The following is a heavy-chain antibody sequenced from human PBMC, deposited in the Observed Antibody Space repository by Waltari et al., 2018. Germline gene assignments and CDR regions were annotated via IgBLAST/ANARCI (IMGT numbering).Heavy chain of an antibody. V-gene: IGHV1-18*01. CDR3: ARDDVDSSNFGGF. D-gene: IGHD6-13*01. CDR2: ISGYNGET. CDR1: GYIFSNYG. Sequence: QIQLVQSGAEVKKPGASVKVPCKASGYIFSNYGITWVRQAPGQGLEWMGWISGYNGETKYEQSLQGRVTMTTDTSTTTAYMEIRSLRYDDTAVYYCARDDVDSSNFGGFWGQGTVVTVSS. J-gene: IGHJ4*02.